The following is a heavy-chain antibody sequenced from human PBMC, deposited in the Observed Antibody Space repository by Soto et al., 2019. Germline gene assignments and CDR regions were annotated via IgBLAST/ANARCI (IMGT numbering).Heavy chain of an antibody. J-gene: IGHJ5*02. D-gene: IGHD4-4*01. Sequence: ASVKVSCKASGYTFTGLYMHGVRQAPGQGLEWMGWFNPKSGGTYYAQKFQGRVTMTSDTSISTAYMELSSLTSDDTAVYYCARDGTVTTSGFNWFDPWGQGTLVTVSS. CDR3: ARDGTVTTSGFNWFDP. CDR1: GYTFTGLY. V-gene: IGHV1-2*02. CDR2: FNPKSGGT.